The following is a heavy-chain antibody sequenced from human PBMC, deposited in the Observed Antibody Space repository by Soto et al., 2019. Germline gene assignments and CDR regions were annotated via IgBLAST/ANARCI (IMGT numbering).Heavy chain of an antibody. D-gene: IGHD3-9*01. J-gene: IGHJ4*01. CDR2: IYYSGST. Sequence: PSETLSLTCTVSGGSISSYYWSWIRQPPGKGLEWIGYIYYSGSTNYNPSLKSRVTISVDTSKNQFSLKLSSVTPADTAVYYSRREALYYGILTGYSGGTDFDYWGDGTGVSVSS. CDR3: RREALYYGILTGYSGGTDFDY. CDR1: GGSISSYY. V-gene: IGHV4-59*01.